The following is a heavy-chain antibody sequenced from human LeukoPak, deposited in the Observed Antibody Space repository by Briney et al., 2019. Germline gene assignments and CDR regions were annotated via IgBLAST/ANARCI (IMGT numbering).Heavy chain of an antibody. CDR3: ASKPMYYYYYYMDV. Sequence: GGSLRLSCAASGFTFSNYWMHWVRQAPGKGLVWVPLINSDGTTTNYADSVKGRFTISRDNAKNTLYLQMNSLRADDTAVYYCASKPMYYYYYYMDVWGKGTTVTVSS. CDR1: GFTFSNYW. J-gene: IGHJ6*03. CDR2: INSDGTTT. D-gene: IGHD2-2*01. V-gene: IGHV3-74*01.